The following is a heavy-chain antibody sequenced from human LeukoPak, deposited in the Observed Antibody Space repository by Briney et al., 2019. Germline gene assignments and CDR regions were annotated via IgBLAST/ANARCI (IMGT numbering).Heavy chain of an antibody. V-gene: IGHV3-23*01. CDR2: ISGSGGST. Sequence: ETLSLTCTVSGGSISSYYWSWIRQPPGKGLEWVSGISGSGGSTYYADSVKGRFTSSRDNSNNTLYVQMNSLRVEDTAVYYCAKSGGLSGSGRLAMDVWGQGTTVTVSS. D-gene: IGHD3-10*01. J-gene: IGHJ6*02. CDR3: AKSGGLSGSGRLAMDV. CDR1: GGSISSYY.